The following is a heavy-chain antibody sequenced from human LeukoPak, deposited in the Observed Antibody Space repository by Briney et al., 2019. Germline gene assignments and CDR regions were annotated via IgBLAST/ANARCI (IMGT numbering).Heavy chain of an antibody. CDR1: GFTFSNYA. V-gene: IGHV3-30*04. CDR3: ARGRAYCGGDCYSGYFDY. CDR2: ISFDGSNK. D-gene: IGHD2-21*02. J-gene: IGHJ4*02. Sequence: PGGSLRLSCAASGFTFSNYAMHWVRQAPGKGLEWVAAISFDGSNKYYADSVNGRFTISRDNSKNTLFLQMNSLRAEDTAVYYCARGRAYCGGDCYSGYFDYWGQGTLVTVSS.